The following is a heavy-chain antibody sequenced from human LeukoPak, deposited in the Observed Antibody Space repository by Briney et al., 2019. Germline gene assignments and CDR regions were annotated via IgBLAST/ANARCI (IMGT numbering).Heavy chain of an antibody. CDR2: IKQDGSEK. CDR1: GFTFSSYW. CDR3: ARVGYCSSTSCYWRHFDY. V-gene: IGHV3-7*01. D-gene: IGHD2-2*01. Sequence: PGGSLRLSCAASGFTFSSYWMSWVRQAPGKGLEWVANIKQDGSEKYYVDSVKGRFTISRDNAKNSLYLQMNSLRAEDTAVYYCARVGYCSSTSCYWRHFDYWGQGTLVTVSS. J-gene: IGHJ4*02.